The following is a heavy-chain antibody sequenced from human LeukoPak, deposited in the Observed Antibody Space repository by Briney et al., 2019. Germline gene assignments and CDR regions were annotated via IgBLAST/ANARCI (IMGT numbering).Heavy chain of an antibody. CDR2: IWYDGINK. Sequence: GGSLRLSSAASGFTFSSHGMHWVRQAPGKGLEWVAVIWYDGINKYYADSVKGRFTTSRDNSKSTLYLQMNSLRDVGTAVYYCARWGNDKRLDYWGQGTLVTVSS. CDR3: ARWGNDKRLDY. D-gene: IGHD1-1*01. V-gene: IGHV3-33*01. J-gene: IGHJ4*02. CDR1: GFTFSSHG.